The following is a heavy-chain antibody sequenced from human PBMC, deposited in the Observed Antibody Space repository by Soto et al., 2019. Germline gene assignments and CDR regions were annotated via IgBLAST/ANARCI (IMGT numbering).Heavy chain of an antibody. D-gene: IGHD2-15*01. V-gene: IGHV3-33*01. CDR2: IWYDGSNK. CDR1: GFTFSSYG. Sequence: LRLSCAASGFTFSSYGMHWVRQAPGKGLEWVAVIWYDGSNKYYADSVKGRFTISGDNSKNTLYLQMNSLRAEDTAVYYCASGYCSGGSCYFNDAFDIWGQGTMVTVSS. J-gene: IGHJ3*02. CDR3: ASGYCSGGSCYFNDAFDI.